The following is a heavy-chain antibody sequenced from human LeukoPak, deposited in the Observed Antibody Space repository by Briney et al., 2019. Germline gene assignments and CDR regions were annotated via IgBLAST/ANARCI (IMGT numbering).Heavy chain of an antibody. V-gene: IGHV1-3*01. CDR2: INAGNGNT. Sequence: ASVKVSCKASGYTFTSYAMHWVRQAPGQRLEWMGWINAGNGNTKYSQKFQGRVTITRDTSASTAYMELSSLRSEDTAVYYCARDEFQNYGSGSYPFDYWGQGTLVTVSS. D-gene: IGHD3-10*01. CDR1: GYTFTSYA. J-gene: IGHJ4*02. CDR3: ARDEFQNYGSGSYPFDY.